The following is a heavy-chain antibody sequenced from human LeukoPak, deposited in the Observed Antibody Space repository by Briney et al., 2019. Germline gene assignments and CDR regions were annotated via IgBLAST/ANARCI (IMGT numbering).Heavy chain of an antibody. CDR1: GAPISRFY. J-gene: IGHJ4*02. CDR3: VQTTGWPGFDY. V-gene: IGHV4-4*09. Sequence: SQTLSLICTASGAPISRFYWSWVRQPPGKGLEWIGNIYNGVPTFFNPSLKSRVTLSVDTSKTQFSLQLASVTAADTAVYYCVQTTGWPGFDYWGQGILVTVSS. D-gene: IGHD6-19*01. CDR2: IYNGVPT.